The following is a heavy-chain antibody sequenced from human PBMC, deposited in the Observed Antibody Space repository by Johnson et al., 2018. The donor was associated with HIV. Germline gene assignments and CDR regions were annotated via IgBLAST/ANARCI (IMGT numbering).Heavy chain of an antibody. J-gene: IGHJ3*02. Sequence: VQLVESGGGVVQPGGSLRLSCAASGFTYDDYAIHWVRQSPGKGLEWVSLISWDGTYTGYVGSVKGRFTISRDNGKNSLYLQMNSLRAEDTAVYYCARDSVILVDGAFDIWGQGTMVTVSS. D-gene: IGHD2-15*01. V-gene: IGHV3-43D*04. CDR3: ARDSVILVDGAFDI. CDR2: ISWDGTYT. CDR1: GFTYDDYA.